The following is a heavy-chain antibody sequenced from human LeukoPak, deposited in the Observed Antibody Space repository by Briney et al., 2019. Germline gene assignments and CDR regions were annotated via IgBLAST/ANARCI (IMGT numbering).Heavy chain of an antibody. CDR1: GGSISSGGYY. Sequence: SETLSLTCTVSGGSISSGGYYWSRIRQHPGNGLEWIGYIYYSGSTYYNPSLKSRVTISVDTSKNQFSLKLSSVTAADTAVYYCASGGRQQLRSYYYYGMDAWGQGTTVTVSS. CDR2: IYYSGST. CDR3: ASGGRQQLRSYYYYGMDA. J-gene: IGHJ6*02. V-gene: IGHV4-31*03. D-gene: IGHD6-13*01.